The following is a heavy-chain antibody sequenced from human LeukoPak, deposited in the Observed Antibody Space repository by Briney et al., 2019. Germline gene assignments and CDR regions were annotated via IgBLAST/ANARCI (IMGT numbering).Heavy chain of an antibody. V-gene: IGHV3-30-3*01. D-gene: IGHD3-10*01. CDR1: GFTSSSYA. CDR2: ISYDGSNN. Sequence: GGSLRLSCAASGFTSSSYAMHWVRRAPGKGREWVAVISYDGSNNYYADSVKGRFTISRDNSKNTLYLQMNSLRAEDTAVYYCARDWTFTRFSGSHPCAFDVWGQGTMVTVSS. CDR3: ARDWTFTRFSGSHPCAFDV. J-gene: IGHJ3*01.